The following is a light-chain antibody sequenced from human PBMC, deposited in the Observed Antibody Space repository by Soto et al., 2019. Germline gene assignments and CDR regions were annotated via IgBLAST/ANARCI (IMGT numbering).Light chain of an antibody. CDR1: QSISTY. Sequence: DIQMTQSPSSLSASVGDRVTITCRASQSISTYLNWYQQKPGNAPKVLIFAASSLLSVVPSRFSGSGSGTYFTLTITSLQPEDFATYYCQQSHSFPRTFGQGTKVE. J-gene: IGKJ1*01. V-gene: IGKV1-39*01. CDR2: AAS. CDR3: QQSHSFPRT.